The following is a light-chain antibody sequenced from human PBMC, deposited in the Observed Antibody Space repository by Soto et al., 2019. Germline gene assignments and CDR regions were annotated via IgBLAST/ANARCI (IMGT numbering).Light chain of an antibody. J-gene: IGKJ1*01. CDR1: QGFSSY. CDR3: QQLNSYPRT. CDR2: VPS. Sequence: DIQLTQSPSFLSASVGDRFAITCRASQGFSSYLAWYQQKPGKAPKLLIYVPSTLQSGVPSRFSGSGSGTEFTLTISSLQPEDFATYYCQQLNSYPRTFGQGTKVDIK. V-gene: IGKV1-9*01.